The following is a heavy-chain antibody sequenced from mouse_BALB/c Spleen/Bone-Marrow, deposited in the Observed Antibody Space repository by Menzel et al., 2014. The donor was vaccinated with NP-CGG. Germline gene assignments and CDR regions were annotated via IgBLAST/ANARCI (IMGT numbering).Heavy chain of an antibody. D-gene: IGHD4-1*01. CDR2: ISNGGGST. V-gene: IGHV5-12-2*01. Sequence: VQGVEFGGGLVKPGGSLKLFCAASGFPFSSYPMSRVRQNSVKSPESVAYISNGGGSTYYPDTVKGRFTISRDNAKNARYLQMSSQKSEDTAMYYCAIHKNWVFDYWGQGITLTGSS. CDR1: GFPFSSYP. J-gene: IGHJ2*01. CDR3: AIHKNWVFDY.